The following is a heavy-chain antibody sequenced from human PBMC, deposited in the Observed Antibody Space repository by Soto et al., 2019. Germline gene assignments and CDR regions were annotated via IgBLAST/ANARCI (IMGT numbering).Heavy chain of an antibody. CDR3: ARHVDYGGNVYFDY. CDR1: GGSISSSGYY. V-gene: IGHV4-39*01. J-gene: IGHJ4*02. D-gene: IGHD4-17*01. Sequence: QLQLQESGPGLVKPSETLSLTCSVSGGSISSSGYYWGWIRQPPGKGLEWIGSMYSSGNTYYNPSLKSRVTISADMSKNHFSLKLSSVTAADTALYYCARHVDYGGNVYFDYWGQGTLVTVSS. CDR2: MYSSGNT.